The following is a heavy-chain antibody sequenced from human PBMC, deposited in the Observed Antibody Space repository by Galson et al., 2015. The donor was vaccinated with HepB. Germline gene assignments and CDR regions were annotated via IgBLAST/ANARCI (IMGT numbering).Heavy chain of an antibody. CDR2: ISGSGRST. J-gene: IGHJ5*02. CDR1: GFTFSSYA. D-gene: IGHD5-12*01. V-gene: IGHV3-23*01. CDR3: AKYSSWLRRWFDP. Sequence: SLRLSCAASGFTFSSYAMSWVRQAPGKGLEWVSAISGSGRSTYYADSVKGRFTISRDNSKNTLYLQMNSLRAEDTAVYYCAKYSSWLRRWFDPWGQGTLVTVSS.